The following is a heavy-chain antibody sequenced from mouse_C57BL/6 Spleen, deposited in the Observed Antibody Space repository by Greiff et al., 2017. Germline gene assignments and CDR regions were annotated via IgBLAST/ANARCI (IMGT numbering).Heavy chain of an antibody. CDR3: VREGGYGYAMDY. Sequence: EVKLVESGGGLVQPKGSLKLSCAASGFSFNTYAMNWVRQAPGKGLEWVARIRSKSNNYATYYADSVKDRFTISRDDSDSMLYLQMNNLKTEDTAMDYCVREGGYGYAMDYWGQGTSVTVSS. V-gene: IGHV10-1*01. J-gene: IGHJ4*01. CDR2: IRSKSNNYAT. D-gene: IGHD2-2*01. CDR1: GFSFNTYA.